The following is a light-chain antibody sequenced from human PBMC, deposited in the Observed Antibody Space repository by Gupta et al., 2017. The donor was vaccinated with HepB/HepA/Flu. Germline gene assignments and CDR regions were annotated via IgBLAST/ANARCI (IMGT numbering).Light chain of an antibody. CDR2: GKN. V-gene: IGLV3-19*01. CDR3: NSRDSIGHLGV. CDR1: SLRTFF. J-gene: IGLJ3*02. Sequence: SSELTQDPAVSVALGQTVTITCQGDSLRTFFAAWYQQKPGQAPILVIYGKNNRPSGIPDRFSGTSSGNTASLTSTGAQAEDEADYYCNSRDSIGHLGVFGGGTKLTVL.